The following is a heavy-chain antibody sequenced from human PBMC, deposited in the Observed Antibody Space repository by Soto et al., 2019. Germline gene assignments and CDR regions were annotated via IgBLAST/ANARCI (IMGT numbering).Heavy chain of an antibody. V-gene: IGHV3-23*01. J-gene: IGHJ6*02. CDR1: GFTFSSYA. D-gene: IGHD5-18*01. CDR2: ISGSGGST. Sequence: GGSLRLSCAASGFTFSSYAMSWVRQAPGKGLEWVSAISGSGGSTYYADSVKGRFTISRDNSKNTLYLPMNSLRAEDTAVYDCAKVIKSDVDTAMVRYYYGMDVWGQGTTVTVSS. CDR3: AKVIKSDVDTAMVRYYYGMDV.